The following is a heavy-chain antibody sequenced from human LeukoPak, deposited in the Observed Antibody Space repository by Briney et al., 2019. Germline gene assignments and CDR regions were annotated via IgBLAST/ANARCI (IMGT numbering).Heavy chain of an antibody. CDR3: AAIHSGYSSGWYGYYGMDV. D-gene: IGHD6-19*01. V-gene: IGHV4-30-2*01. Sequence: SETLSLTCVVSGASISGDNFSWSWIRRPPGKGLEWIGYIYESGSTSYNPSLRSRVTISLDRSQNHFSLKLNSVTAADTAVYYCAAIHSGYSSGWYGYYGMDVWGQGTTVTVSS. CDR2: IYESGST. J-gene: IGHJ6*02. CDR1: GASISGDNFS.